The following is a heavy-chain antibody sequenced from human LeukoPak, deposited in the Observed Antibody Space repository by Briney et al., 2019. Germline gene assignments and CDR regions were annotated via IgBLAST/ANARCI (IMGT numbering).Heavy chain of an antibody. CDR2: IYYSGST. CDR1: GGSISSGSYY. Sequence: KPSETLSLTCTVSGGSISSGSYYWGWIRQPPVKGLEWIGSIYYSGSTYYNPSLKSRVTISVDTSKNQFSLKLSSVTAADTAVYYCARGLGGSPNYYYYMDVWGKGTTVTVSS. CDR3: ARGLGGSPNYYYYMDV. D-gene: IGHD1-26*01. J-gene: IGHJ6*03. V-gene: IGHV4-39*07.